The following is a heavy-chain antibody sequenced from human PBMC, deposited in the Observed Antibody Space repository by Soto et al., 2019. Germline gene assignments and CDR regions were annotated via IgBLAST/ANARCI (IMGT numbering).Heavy chain of an antibody. D-gene: IGHD3-3*01. CDR1: GFTFSSYG. Sequence: QVQLVESGGGVVHPGRSLRLSCAAGGFTFSSYGMHWVRQAPGKGLEWVAVISYDGSNKYYADSVKGRFTISRDNSKNTLYLQMNSLRAEDTAVYYCAKEVWSGPMDVWGQGTTVTVSS. V-gene: IGHV3-30*18. J-gene: IGHJ6*02. CDR3: AKEVWSGPMDV. CDR2: ISYDGSNK.